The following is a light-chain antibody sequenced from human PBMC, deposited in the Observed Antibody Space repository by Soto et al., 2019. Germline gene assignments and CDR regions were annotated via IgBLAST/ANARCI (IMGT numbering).Light chain of an antibody. CDR3: QKYNSAPPFT. Sequence: DIQMTQSPSSLSASVGDRVTITCRASQGISNYLAWYQQKPGKVPKLLIYAASTLQSGVPSRFSGSGSGTDVTLTISSLQPEDVATYYCQKYNSAPPFTFGHGNKVDIK. V-gene: IGKV1-27*01. CDR1: QGISNY. CDR2: AAS. J-gene: IGKJ3*01.